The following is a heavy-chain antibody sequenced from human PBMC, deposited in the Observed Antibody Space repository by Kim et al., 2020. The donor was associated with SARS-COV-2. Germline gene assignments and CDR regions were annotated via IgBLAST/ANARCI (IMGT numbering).Heavy chain of an antibody. CDR1: GGSISSYY. CDR2: IYYSGST. V-gene: IGHV4-59*13. Sequence: SETLSLTCTVSGGSISSYYWSWIRQPPGKGLEWIGYIYYSGSTNYNPSLKSRVTISVDTSKNQFSLKLSSVTAADTAVYYCARGVGSGCAFDIWGQGTMV. J-gene: IGHJ3*02. CDR3: ARGVGSGCAFDI. D-gene: IGHD3-22*01.